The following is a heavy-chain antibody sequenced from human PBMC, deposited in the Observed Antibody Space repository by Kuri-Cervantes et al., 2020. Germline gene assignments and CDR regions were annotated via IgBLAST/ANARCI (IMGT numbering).Heavy chain of an antibody. V-gene: IGHV3-30-3*01. J-gene: IGHJ4*02. CDR1: GFTFSSYV. Sequence: GESLKISCAASGFTFSSYVMHWVRQAPGKGLEWVAVISYDESNKYYADYVKGRFTISRDNSKNTLYLQMNSLRVEDTAVYYCARGLGQLGTSFDYWGQGTLVTVSS. CDR3: ARGLGQLGTSFDY. CDR2: ISYDESNK. D-gene: IGHD7-27*01.